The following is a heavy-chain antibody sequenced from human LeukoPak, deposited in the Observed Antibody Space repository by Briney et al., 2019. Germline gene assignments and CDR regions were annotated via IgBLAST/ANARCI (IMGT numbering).Heavy chain of an antibody. CDR3: ARDSATKVRGPVIGSTDF. Sequence: PGGSLRLSCAASGFTFNTYWMSWVRQAPGKGLEWVGNIKQDGSEKNYMDSVKGRFTISRDNAKNSLYLQMNSVRAEDTAVYYCARDSATKVRGPVIGSTDFWGQGTLVTVSS. V-gene: IGHV3-7*01. D-gene: IGHD3-10*01. CDR2: IKQDGSEK. J-gene: IGHJ4*02. CDR1: GFTFNTYW.